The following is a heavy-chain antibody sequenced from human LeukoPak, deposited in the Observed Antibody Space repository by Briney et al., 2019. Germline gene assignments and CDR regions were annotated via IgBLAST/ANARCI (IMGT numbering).Heavy chain of an antibody. J-gene: IGHJ4*02. CDR2: ISGSGTNT. Sequence: PGASLRLSCAASGFTFSTYAMSWVRQAPGKGLEWVSTISGSGTNTYYADSVKGRFTISRDNSKNTLYLQMNSLRAEDTAVYFCAKVPNSGNYYYFDCWGQGTPVTVSS. CDR3: AKVPNSGNYYYFDC. D-gene: IGHD1-26*01. V-gene: IGHV3-23*01. CDR1: GFTFSTYA.